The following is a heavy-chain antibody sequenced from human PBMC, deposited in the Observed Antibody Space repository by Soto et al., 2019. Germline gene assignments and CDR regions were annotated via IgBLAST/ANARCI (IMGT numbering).Heavy chain of an antibody. D-gene: IGHD2-21*01. Sequence: GASVKVSCKASGYTFTGYYMHWVRQAPGQGLEWMGWINPNSGGTNYAQKFQGWVTMTRDTSISTAYMELSRLRSDDTAVYYCARGAYCGGDGYAKSNYYYYCMDVWGQGTTVTCSS. CDR1: GYTFTGYY. CDR3: ARGAYCGGDGYAKSNYYYYCMDV. CDR2: INPNSGGT. J-gene: IGHJ6*02. V-gene: IGHV1-2*04.